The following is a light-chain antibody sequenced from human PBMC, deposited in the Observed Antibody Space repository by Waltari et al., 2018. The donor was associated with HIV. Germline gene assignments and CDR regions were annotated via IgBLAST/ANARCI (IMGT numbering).Light chain of an antibody. CDR2: DVI. CDR1: SSDGGGYNY. J-gene: IGLJ2*01. CDR3: SSHAGSKVV. Sequence: QSALTQPPSASGSPGQSVTLSCSGTSSDGGGYNYVLLHQPHPGKALKLIIYDVIKRPAGVPDRFSGSKTGNTASLTVSGLQPEDEADYYCSSHAGSKVVFGGGTRLTVL. V-gene: IGLV2-8*01.